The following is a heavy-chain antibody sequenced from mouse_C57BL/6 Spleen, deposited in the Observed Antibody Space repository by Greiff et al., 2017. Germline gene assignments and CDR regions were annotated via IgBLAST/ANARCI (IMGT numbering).Heavy chain of an antibody. CDR2: IYPGDGDT. CDR3: SRCGGVYEGYYVGAIDY. Sequence: QVQLQQSGAELVKPGASVKISCKASGSAFSSDWMNWVKQRPGKGLEWIGQIYPGDGDTNYTGKFTGTATLTADKSSRTAYMQLSRLTSEDSAVYFCSRCGGVYEGYYVGAIDYWGQGTSVTGSS. V-gene: IGHV1-80*01. D-gene: IGHD2-3*01. J-gene: IGHJ4*01. CDR1: GSAFSSDW.